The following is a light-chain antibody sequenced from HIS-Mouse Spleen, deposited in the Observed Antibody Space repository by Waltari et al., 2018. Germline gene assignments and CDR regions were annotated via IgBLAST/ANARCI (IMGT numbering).Light chain of an antibody. CDR3: QQYXSXXXX. Sequence: DIVMTQSPDSLAVSLGERXTINCXSSQXVLYSSNNKNYLAWYQQKPGQPPKLLIYWASTXXXGVPDRXXGXXXGTXFTLTISSLQAEDVAXXYCQQYXSXXXXXGQGXKLEIX. CDR1: QXVLYSSNNKNY. CDR2: WAS. J-gene: IGKJ2*01. V-gene: IGKV4-1*01.